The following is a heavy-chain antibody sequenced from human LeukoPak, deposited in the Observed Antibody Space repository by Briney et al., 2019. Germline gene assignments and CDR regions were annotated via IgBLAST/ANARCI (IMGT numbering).Heavy chain of an antibody. J-gene: IGHJ4*02. CDR2: VSSTENT. CDR3: ARQSGGSYVYFDY. D-gene: IGHD3-22*01. CDR1: GGSITYYY. V-gene: IGHV4-4*07. Sequence: SETLSLTCTVSGGSITYYYWSWIRQPAGRGLEWIGRVSSTENTNYNPTLRSRVTISPDKSKNQFSLKLTSVTAADTAVYYCARQSGGSYVYFDYWGQGALVTVSS.